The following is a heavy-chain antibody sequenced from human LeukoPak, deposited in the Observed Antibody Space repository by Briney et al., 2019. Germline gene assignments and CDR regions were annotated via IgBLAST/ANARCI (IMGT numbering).Heavy chain of an antibody. Sequence: GGSLRLSCAASGFTFSNAWMSWVRQAPGKGLEWVGRIKSKTDGRTTDYAAPVKGRFSISRDDSKNTLYLQMNSLKTEDTAVYYCCTGVVGGTTDWGQGILVTVSS. D-gene: IGHD1-26*01. V-gene: IGHV3-15*01. CDR1: GFTFSNAW. J-gene: IGHJ4*02. CDR3: CTGVVGGTTD. CDR2: IKSKTDGRTT.